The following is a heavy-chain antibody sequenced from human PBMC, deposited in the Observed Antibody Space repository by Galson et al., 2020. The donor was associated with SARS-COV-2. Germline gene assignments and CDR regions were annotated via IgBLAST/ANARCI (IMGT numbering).Heavy chain of an antibody. CDR1: GGSISSSSYY. V-gene: IGHV4-39*01. J-gene: IGHJ4*02. CDR2: IYYSGST. Sequence: SETLSLTCTVSGGSISSSSYYWGWIRQPPGKGLEWIGSIYYSGSTYYNPSLKSRVTISVDTSKNQFSLKLSSVTAADTAVYYCARYVESRYQLLYSYFDYWGQGTLVTVSS. CDR3: ARYVESRYQLLYSYFDY. D-gene: IGHD2-2*02.